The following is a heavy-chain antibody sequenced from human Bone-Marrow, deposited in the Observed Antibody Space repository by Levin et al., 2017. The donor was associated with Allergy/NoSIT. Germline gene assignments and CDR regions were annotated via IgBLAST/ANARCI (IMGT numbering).Heavy chain of an antibody. Sequence: GESLKISCAASGFTFSSYAMSWVRQAPGKGLEWVSAISGSGGSTYYADSVKGRFTISRDNSKNTLYLQMNSLRAEDTAVYYCAKYPADSSGYYYFDYWGQGTLVTVSS. CDR3: AKYPADSSGYYYFDY. D-gene: IGHD3-22*01. CDR2: ISGSGGST. V-gene: IGHV3-23*01. J-gene: IGHJ4*02. CDR1: GFTFSSYA.